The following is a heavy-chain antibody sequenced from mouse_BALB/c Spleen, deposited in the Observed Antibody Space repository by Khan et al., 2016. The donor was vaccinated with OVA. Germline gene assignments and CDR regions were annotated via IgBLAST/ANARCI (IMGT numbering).Heavy chain of an antibody. D-gene: IGHD1-1*01. CDR1: GYSITTDYA. CDR2: ISYSGNT. J-gene: IGHJ2*01. V-gene: IGHV3-2*02. CDR3: ARVYGGDFDY. Sequence: EVQLQQSGPGLVKPSQSLSLTCTVTGYSITTDYAWNWIRQFPGNKLEWMGYISYSGNTKYTPSLKSRISITRDTSKNQFFLQLKSVITEDTARYYCARVYGGDFDYWGQGTTLTVSS.